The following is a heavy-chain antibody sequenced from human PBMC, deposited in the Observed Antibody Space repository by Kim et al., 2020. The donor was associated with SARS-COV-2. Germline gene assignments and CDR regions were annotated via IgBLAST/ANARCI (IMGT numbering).Heavy chain of an antibody. D-gene: IGHD3-22*01. V-gene: IGHV3-23*01. Sequence: DSGKGRFTSSRDNSKNTLYLQMNSLRAEDTAVYYCAKSPYYYDSSGYYGYWGQGTLVTVSS. CDR3: AKSPYYYDSSGYYGY. J-gene: IGHJ4*02.